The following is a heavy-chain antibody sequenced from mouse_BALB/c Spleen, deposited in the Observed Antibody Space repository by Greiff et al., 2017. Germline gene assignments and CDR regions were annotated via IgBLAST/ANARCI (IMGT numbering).Heavy chain of an antibody. Sequence: EVQLQESGPSLVKPSQSLSLTCSVTGDSITSGYWNWIRKFPGNKLEYMGYISYSGSTYYNPSLKSRISITRDTSKNQYYLQLNSVTTEDTATYYCARGKYGNPYAMDYWGQGTSVTVSS. D-gene: IGHD2-10*02. CDR2: ISYSGST. CDR3: ARGKYGNPYAMDY. V-gene: IGHV3-8*02. CDR1: GDSITSGY. J-gene: IGHJ4*01.